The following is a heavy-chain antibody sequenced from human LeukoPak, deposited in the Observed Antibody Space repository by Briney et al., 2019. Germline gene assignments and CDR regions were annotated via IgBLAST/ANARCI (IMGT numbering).Heavy chain of an antibody. Sequence: SETLSLTCTVSGGSISSGSYYWSWIRQPAGKGLEWIGRIYTSGSTNYNPSLKSRVTISVNTSKNQFSLKLSSVTAADTAVYYCARRQGWYQGAPFDYWGQGTLVTVSS. D-gene: IGHD6-19*01. CDR1: GGSISSGSYY. J-gene: IGHJ4*02. CDR2: IYTSGST. V-gene: IGHV4-61*02. CDR3: ARRQGWYQGAPFDY.